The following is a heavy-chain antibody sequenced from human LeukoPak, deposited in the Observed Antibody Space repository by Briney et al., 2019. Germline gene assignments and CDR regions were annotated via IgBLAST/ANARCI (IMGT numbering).Heavy chain of an antibody. Sequence: GGSLRLSCAASGFTFSSYDMSWVRQAPGKGLEWVSSISGSGGSTYYADSVKGRFTISRDNSKNTLHLQINSLRAEDTAVYYCAKSGDWYSGSYYSPAAPPHFDYWGQGTLVTVSS. CDR3: AKSGDWYSGSYYSPAAPPHFDY. V-gene: IGHV3-23*01. J-gene: IGHJ4*02. CDR2: ISGSGGST. CDR1: GFTFSSYD. D-gene: IGHD1-26*01.